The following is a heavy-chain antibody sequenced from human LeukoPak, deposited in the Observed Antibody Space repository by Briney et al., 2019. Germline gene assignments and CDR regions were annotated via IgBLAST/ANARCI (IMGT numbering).Heavy chain of an antibody. J-gene: IGHJ4*02. V-gene: IGHV2-5*02. CDR2: IYWGDDK. CDR1: GFSLGTRGGG. Sequence: KWSGPTLLKPPPTLTLTGTFSGFSLGTRGGGVGWIRQPPGKALEWLALIYWGDDKRYSPSLRSRLTVTKDTSRNQVVLTMTNMDPVDTATYYCAHRPTYGSGSGPFDYWGQGTLVTVSS. D-gene: IGHD3-10*01. CDR3: AHRPTYGSGSGPFDY.